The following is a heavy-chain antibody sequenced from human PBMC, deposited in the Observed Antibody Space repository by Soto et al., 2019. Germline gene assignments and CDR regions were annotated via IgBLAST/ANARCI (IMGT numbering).Heavy chain of an antibody. J-gene: IGHJ6*02. CDR3: AGRADVDIVATILYYCYGMDV. D-gene: IGHD5-12*01. V-gene: IGHV3-30*03. CDR2: ISYDGSNK. CDR1: GFTFSSYG. Sequence: GGSLRLSCAASGFTFSSYGMHWVRQAPGKGLEWVAVISYDGSNKYYADSVKGRFTISRDNSKNTLYLQMNSLRAEDTAVYYCAGRADVDIVATILYYCYGMDVWGQGTTVTVSS.